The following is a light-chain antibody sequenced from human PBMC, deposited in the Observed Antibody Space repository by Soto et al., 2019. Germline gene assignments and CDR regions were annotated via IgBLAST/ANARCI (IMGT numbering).Light chain of an antibody. Sequence: EIVLTQSPGTLSLSPGERSTLSCRASQTITTYLAWCQQKPGQAPRLLIYGASSRATGIPDRFSGSGSGTDFTLTISSLQSEDFAVYYCQQYNSYWTFGQGTKVDIK. J-gene: IGKJ1*01. CDR3: QQYNSYWT. V-gene: IGKV3D-15*01. CDR2: GAS. CDR1: QTITTY.